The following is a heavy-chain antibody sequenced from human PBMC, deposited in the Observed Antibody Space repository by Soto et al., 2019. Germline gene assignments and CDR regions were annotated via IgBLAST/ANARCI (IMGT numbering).Heavy chain of an antibody. CDR3: AKDLVTLVVPAAMGTIFYY. Sequence: PGGSLRLSCAASGFTFSSYAMCWVRQAPGKGLEWVSAISGSGGSTYYADSVKGRFTISRDNSKNTLYLQMNSLRAEDTAVYYCAKDLVTLVVPAAMGTIFYYWGQRTLVTVSS. D-gene: IGHD2-2*01. CDR1: GFTFSSYA. CDR2: ISGSGGST. J-gene: IGHJ4*02. V-gene: IGHV3-23*01.